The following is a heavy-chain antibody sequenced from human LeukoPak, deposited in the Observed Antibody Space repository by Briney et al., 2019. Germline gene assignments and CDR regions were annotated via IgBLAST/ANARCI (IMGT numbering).Heavy chain of an antibody. J-gene: IGHJ5*02. CDR2: IYYSGST. CDR3: ARAGEMDWFDP. Sequence: SETLSLTCTVSGGSISSYYWSWIRQPPGKGLEWIGYIYYSGSTNYNPSLKSRVTISVDTSKNQFSLKLSSVTAADTAVYYCARAGEMDWFDPWGQGTLVTVSS. V-gene: IGHV4-59*01. D-gene: IGHD2-21*01. CDR1: GGSISSYY.